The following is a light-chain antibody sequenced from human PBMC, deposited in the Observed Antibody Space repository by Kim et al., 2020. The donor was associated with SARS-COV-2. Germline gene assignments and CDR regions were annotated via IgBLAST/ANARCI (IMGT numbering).Light chain of an antibody. V-gene: IGKV1-39*01. CDR3: QQSYSTPPGT. J-gene: IGKJ1*01. CDR1: QSISSY. CDR2: AAS. Sequence: DIKMTQSPSSLSASVGDRVTITCRASQSISSYLNWYQQKPGKAPKLLIYAASSLQSGVPSRFSGSGSGTDFTLTISSLQPEDFATYDCQQSYSTPPGTFGQGTKVEIK.